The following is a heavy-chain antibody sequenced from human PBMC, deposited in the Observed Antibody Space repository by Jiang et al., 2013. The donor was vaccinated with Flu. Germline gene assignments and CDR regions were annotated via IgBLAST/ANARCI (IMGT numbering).Heavy chain of an antibody. D-gene: IGHD6-6*01. CDR3: ARHAQLGYFDY. CDR1: GGSISSSSYY. V-gene: IGHV4-39*01. J-gene: IGHJ4*02. CDR2: IYYSGST. Sequence: KPSETLSLTCTVSGGSISSSSYYWGWIRQPPGKGLEWIGSIYYSGSTYYNPSLKSRVTISVDTSKNQFSLKLSSVTAADTAVYYCARHAQLGYFDYWGQGTLVTVSS.